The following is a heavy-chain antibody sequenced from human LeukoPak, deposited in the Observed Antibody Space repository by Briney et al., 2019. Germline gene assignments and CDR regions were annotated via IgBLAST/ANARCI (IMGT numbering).Heavy chain of an antibody. CDR3: ARDWFHAIDY. D-gene: IGHD2/OR15-2a*01. V-gene: IGHV3-23*01. CDR2: ITGSGGST. CDR1: GFTFSTSG. J-gene: IGHJ4*02. Sequence: GGTLRLSCAASGFTFSTSGMSWVRQAPGKGLEWVSTITGSGGSTYYADSVKGQFTISRDNAKNTLYLQMDSLRAEDTAVYYCARDWFHAIDYWGQGTLVTVSS.